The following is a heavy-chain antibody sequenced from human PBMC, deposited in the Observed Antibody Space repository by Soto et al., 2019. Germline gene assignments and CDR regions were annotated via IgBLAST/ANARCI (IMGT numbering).Heavy chain of an antibody. Sequence: SETLSLTCTVTCDSINNRIYYWGWIRQPPGKGLDWIGSIYYSGSTYNNPSLKSRVTISKHTSKNQFSLNLISVTAADTAVYYCASAPSGYITGEGGLDPWGLGILVTVSS. V-gene: IGHV4-39*07. CDR3: ASAPSGYITGEGGLDP. J-gene: IGHJ5*02. D-gene: IGHD6-19*01. CDR1: CDSINNRIYY. CDR2: IYYSGST.